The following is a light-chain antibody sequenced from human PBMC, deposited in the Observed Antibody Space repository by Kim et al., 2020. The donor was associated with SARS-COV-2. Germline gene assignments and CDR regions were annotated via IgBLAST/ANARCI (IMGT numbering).Light chain of an antibody. Sequence: EIVMTQSPATLSVSPGERATLSCRASQSVSSNLAWYQQKPGQAPRLLIYGASTRATGIPARFSGSGYGTEFTLTISSLQSEDFAVYYCQQYNNWPLTWTFGQGTKVDIK. J-gene: IGKJ1*01. CDR2: GAS. CDR1: QSVSSN. V-gene: IGKV3-15*01. CDR3: QQYNNWPLTWT.